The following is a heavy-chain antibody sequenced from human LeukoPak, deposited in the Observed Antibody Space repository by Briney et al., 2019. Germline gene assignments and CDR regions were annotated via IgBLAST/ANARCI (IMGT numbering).Heavy chain of an antibody. V-gene: IGHV3-48*03. CDR1: GFTFSSYE. CDR3: VVFAIRYYFDS. CDR2: ISNSGRTI. J-gene: IGHJ4*02. D-gene: IGHD2-8*01. Sequence: GGSLRLSCAASGFTFSSYEMNWVRQAPGKGLEWVSYISNSGRTIYYADSVKGRFTISRDNAKNSLYLQMNSLRAEDTAVYYCVVFAIRYYFDSWGQGALVTVSS.